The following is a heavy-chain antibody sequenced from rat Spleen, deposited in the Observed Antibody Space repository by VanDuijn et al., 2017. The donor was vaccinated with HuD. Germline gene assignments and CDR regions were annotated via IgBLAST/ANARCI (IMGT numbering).Heavy chain of an antibody. V-gene: IGHV5-62*01. Sequence: VQLVESGGGLVQPGKSLKLSCSASGFTFRSYGMHWIRQAPGKGLDWVAYISSSSGTVYADAVKGRFTISRDNAKNTLYLQLNSLKSEDTAIYYCARGYGYNYYFDYWGQGVMVTVSS. CDR2: ISSSSGT. D-gene: IGHD1-9*01. CDR3: ARGYGYNYYFDY. CDR1: GFTFRSYG. J-gene: IGHJ2*01.